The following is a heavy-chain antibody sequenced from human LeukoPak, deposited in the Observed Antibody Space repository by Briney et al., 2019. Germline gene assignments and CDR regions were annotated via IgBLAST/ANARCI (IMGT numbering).Heavy chain of an antibody. CDR1: GGSINSYH. CDR3: ARRQSSWYFDY. V-gene: IGHV4-59*08. D-gene: IGHD6-13*01. CDR2: IYYSGST. J-gene: IGHJ4*02. Sequence: SETLSLTCIVSGGSINSYHWSWIRQPPGKGLEWIGYIYYSGSTSYNPSLKSRVTISVDTSKNQFSLKLSSVIAADTAVYYCARRQSSWYFDYWGQGTLVTVSS.